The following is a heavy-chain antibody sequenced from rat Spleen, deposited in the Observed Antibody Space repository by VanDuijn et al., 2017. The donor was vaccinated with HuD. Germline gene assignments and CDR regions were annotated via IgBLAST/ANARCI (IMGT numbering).Heavy chain of an antibody. CDR2: ITNTGGST. J-gene: IGHJ1*01. CDR1: GFTFNNYW. D-gene: IGHD1-2*01. V-gene: IGHV5-31*01. Sequence: EVQLVESGGGLVQPGRSLKLSCVASGFTFNNYWMTWIRQAPGKGLEWVASITNTGGSTYYPDSVKGRFTISRDNAKSTLYLQMNSLRSEDTATYYCTRVGEQLYSYYWYFDFWGPGTMVTVSS. CDR3: TRVGEQLYSYYWYFDF.